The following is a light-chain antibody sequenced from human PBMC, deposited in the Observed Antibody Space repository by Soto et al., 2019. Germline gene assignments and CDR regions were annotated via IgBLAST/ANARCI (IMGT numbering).Light chain of an antibody. CDR3: QEYGSSPIT. Sequence: ESVLTQSPANLSLSQRETATLPCGASHSVSSSYLAWYQQKPGLAPRLLIYDASSRATGIPDRFSGSGSGTDFTLSISRLEPEDFAVYYCQEYGSSPITFGQGTRLEIK. CDR2: DAS. J-gene: IGKJ5*01. CDR1: HSVSSSY. V-gene: IGKV3D-20*01.